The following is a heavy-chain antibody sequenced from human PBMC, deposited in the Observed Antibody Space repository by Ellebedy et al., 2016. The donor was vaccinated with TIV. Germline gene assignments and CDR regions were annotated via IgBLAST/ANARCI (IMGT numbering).Heavy chain of an antibody. D-gene: IGHD3-22*01. Sequence: GGSLRLXXAASGFTFSSYGMHWVRQAPGKGLEWVAVIWYDGSNKYYADSVKGRFTISRDNSKNTLYLQMNSLRAEDTAVYYCARDAYYDSSGYSDYWGQGTLVTVSS. CDR1: GFTFSSYG. CDR3: ARDAYYDSSGYSDY. V-gene: IGHV3-33*01. CDR2: IWYDGSNK. J-gene: IGHJ4*02.